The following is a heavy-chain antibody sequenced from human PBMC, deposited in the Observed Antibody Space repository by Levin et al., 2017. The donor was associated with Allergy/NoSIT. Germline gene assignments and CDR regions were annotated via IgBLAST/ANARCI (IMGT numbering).Heavy chain of an antibody. V-gene: IGHV4-34*01. J-gene: IGHJ4*02. CDR2: INHSGST. D-gene: IGHD3-9*01. Sequence: SETLSLTCAVYGGSFSGYYWSWIRQTPGKGLEWIGEINHSGSTNYNPSLKSRVTISVDTSKNQFSLKLSSVTAADTAVYYCARDVLRYFGCFDYWGQGTLVTVSS. CDR3: ARDVLRYFGCFDY. CDR1: GGSFSGYY.